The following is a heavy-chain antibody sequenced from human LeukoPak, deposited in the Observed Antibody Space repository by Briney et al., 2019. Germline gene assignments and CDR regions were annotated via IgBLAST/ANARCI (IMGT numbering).Heavy chain of an antibody. Sequence: SETLSLTCTVSGGSISSSSYYWGWIRQPPGKGLEWIGSIYYSGSTYYNPSLKSRVTISVDTSKNQFSLKLSSVTAADTAVYYCARGQGPYDSSGYYYEVGPRYYFDYWGQGTLVTVSS. V-gene: IGHV4-39*07. CDR1: GGSISSSSYY. CDR3: ARGQGPYDSSGYYYEVGPRYYFDY. J-gene: IGHJ4*02. D-gene: IGHD3-22*01. CDR2: IYYSGST.